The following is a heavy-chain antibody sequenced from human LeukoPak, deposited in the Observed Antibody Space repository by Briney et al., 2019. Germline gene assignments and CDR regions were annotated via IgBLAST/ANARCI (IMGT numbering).Heavy chain of an antibody. J-gene: IGHJ4*02. D-gene: IGHD4-17*01. CDR2: INSDGSST. V-gene: IGHV3-74*01. Sequence: GGSLRLSCAASGFTFSSYWMHWVRQAPGKGLVWVSRINSDGSSTSYADSVKGRFTISRDNSKNTLYLQMNSLRAEDTAVYYCAKDDDYGDCFDFWGQGTLVTVSS. CDR3: AKDDDYGDCFDF. CDR1: GFTFSSYW.